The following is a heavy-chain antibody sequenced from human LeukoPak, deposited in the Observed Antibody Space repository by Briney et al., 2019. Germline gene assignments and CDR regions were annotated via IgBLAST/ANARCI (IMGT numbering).Heavy chain of an antibody. CDR3: ARTEYYDFWSGLSWFDP. CDR2: TIPIFGTA. V-gene: IGHV1-69*01. Sequence: SVKVSCKASGGTFSSYAISWVRQAPGQGLEWMGGTIPIFGTANYAQKFQGRVTITADESTSTAYMELSSLRSEDTAVYYCARTEYYDFWSGLSWFDPWGQGTLVTVSS. CDR1: GGTFSSYA. J-gene: IGHJ5*02. D-gene: IGHD3-3*01.